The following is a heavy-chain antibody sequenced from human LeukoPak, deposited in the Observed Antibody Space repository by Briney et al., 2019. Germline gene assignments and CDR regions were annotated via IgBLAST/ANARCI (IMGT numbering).Heavy chain of an antibody. CDR2: IYYSGST. V-gene: IGHV4-39*01. CDR1: GGSISSSSYY. D-gene: IGHD6-13*01. CDR3: ARAYSSSWYYNWFDP. Sequence: SETLSLTCTVSGGSISSSSYYWGWIRQPPGEGLEWIGSIYYSGSTYYNPSLKSRVTISVDTSKNRFSLKLRSVTAADTAMYYCARAYSSSWYYNWFDPWGQGTLVTVSS. J-gene: IGHJ5*02.